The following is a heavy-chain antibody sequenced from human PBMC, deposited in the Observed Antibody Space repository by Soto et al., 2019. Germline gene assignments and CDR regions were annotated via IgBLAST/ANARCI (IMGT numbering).Heavy chain of an antibody. D-gene: IGHD3-10*01. J-gene: IGHJ3*02. CDR3: ARGGVLLWFGDSMGDAFDI. V-gene: IGHV1-46*01. CDR1: GYTFTSYY. CDR2: INPSGGST. Sequence: QVQLVQSGAEVKKPGASVKVSCKASGYTFTSYYMHWVRQAPGQGLKWMGIINPSGGSTSYAQKFQGRVTMTRDTSTSTVYMELSSLRSEDTAVYYCARGGVLLWFGDSMGDAFDIWGQGTMVTVSS.